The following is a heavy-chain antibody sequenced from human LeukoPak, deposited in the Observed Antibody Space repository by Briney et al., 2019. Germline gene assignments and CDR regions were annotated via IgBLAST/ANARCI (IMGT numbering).Heavy chain of an antibody. CDR3: TREVHIVATLIWYYYYMDV. V-gene: IGHV3-49*04. CDR1: GFTFGDYA. D-gene: IGHD5-12*01. J-gene: IGHJ6*03. Sequence: GGSLRLSCTASGFTFGDYAMSWVRQAPGKGLEWVGFIRSKAYGGTTEYAASVKGRFTISRDDSKSIAYLQMNSLKTEDTAVYYCTREVHIVATLIWYYYYMDVWGKGTTVTISS. CDR2: IRSKAYGGTT.